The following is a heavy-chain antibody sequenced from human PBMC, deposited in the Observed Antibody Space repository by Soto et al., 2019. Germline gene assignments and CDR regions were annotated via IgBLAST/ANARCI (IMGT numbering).Heavy chain of an antibody. J-gene: IGHJ6*02. V-gene: IGHV4-4*07. CDR2: IYTSGST. Sequence: SETLSLTCTVSGGSISSYYWSWIRQHAGKGLEWIGRIYTSGSTNYNPSLKSRVTMSVDTSKNQFSLKLSSVTAADTAVYYCARDLVVVPAAIMRDYYGMDVWGQGTTVTVSS. CDR1: GGSISSYY. D-gene: IGHD2-2*02. CDR3: ARDLVVVPAAIMRDYYGMDV.